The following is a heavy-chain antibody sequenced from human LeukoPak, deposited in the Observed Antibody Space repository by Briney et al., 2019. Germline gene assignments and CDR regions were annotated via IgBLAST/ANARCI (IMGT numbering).Heavy chain of an antibody. V-gene: IGHV3-53*01. J-gene: IGHJ4*02. CDR2: IYSAGPT. CDR1: GFTVSNNY. Sequence: GGSLRLSCAASGFTVSNNYMTWVRQAPGKGLEWLSIIYSAGPTDYADSVKGRFAISRDNSTNTVYLQMNSLTAEDTAVYYCGRVSVAGWQPIDYWGQGTLVTVSS. CDR3: GRVSVAGWQPIDY. D-gene: IGHD6-19*01.